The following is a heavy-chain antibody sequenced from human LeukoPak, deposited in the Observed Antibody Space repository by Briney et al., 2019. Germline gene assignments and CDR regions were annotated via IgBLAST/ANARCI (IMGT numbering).Heavy chain of an antibody. Sequence: GGSLRLSCSASGFTFSSYSMNWVRQAPGKGLEWVSSISSSSSYMYYADSVKGRFTISRDNAKNSLYLQMNSLRAEDTAVYYCARGARPYYYDSSGYSGGYWGQGTLVTVSS. J-gene: IGHJ4*02. V-gene: IGHV3-21*01. CDR2: ISSSSSYM. D-gene: IGHD3-22*01. CDR3: ARGARPYYYDSSGYSGGY. CDR1: GFTFSSYS.